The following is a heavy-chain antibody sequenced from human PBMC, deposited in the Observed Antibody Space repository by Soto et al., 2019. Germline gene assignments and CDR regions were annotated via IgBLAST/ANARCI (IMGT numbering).Heavy chain of an antibody. CDR3: ARDRGCSGGICFRGLVY. V-gene: IGHV3-48*01. CDR1: GFTFSTYS. D-gene: IGHD2-15*01. Sequence: EVQLVESGGGLVQPGGSLRLSCAASGFTFSTYSMSWVRQAPGKRLEWVSYISSISNTIYYADSVKGRFTISRDNAKNALYLPMNRLSAEDSAGFYWARDRGCSGGICFRGLVYGGQGTLVTVSS. J-gene: IGHJ4*02. CDR2: ISSISNTI.